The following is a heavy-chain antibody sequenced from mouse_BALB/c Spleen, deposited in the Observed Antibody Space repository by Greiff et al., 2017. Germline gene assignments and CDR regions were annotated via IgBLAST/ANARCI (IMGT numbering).Heavy chain of an antibody. J-gene: IGHJ3*01. CDR3: TRNGYGNFFAY. V-gene: IGHV1-5*01. CDR2: IYPGNSDT. CDR1: GYAFSSYW. D-gene: IGHD2-1*01. Sequence: VQLQQSGAELVRPGSSVKISCKASGYAFSSYWMNWVKQRPGQGLEWIGAIYPGNSDTSYNQKFKGKAKLTAVTSTSTAYMELSSLTNEDSAVYYCTRNGYGNFFAYWGQGTLVTVSA.